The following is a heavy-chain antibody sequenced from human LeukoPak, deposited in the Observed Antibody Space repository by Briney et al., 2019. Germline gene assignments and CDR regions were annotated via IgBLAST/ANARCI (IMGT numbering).Heavy chain of an antibody. CDR3: ARAQDSNYVP. D-gene: IGHD4-11*01. J-gene: IGHJ5*02. CDR1: GYTFTSYG. V-gene: IGHV1-18*01. CDR2: ISAYNGNT. Sequence: ASVKVSCKASGYTFTSYGISWVRQAPGQGLEWMGWISAYNGNTNYAQKLQGRVTMTRDTSTSTVYMELSSLRSEDTAVYYCARAQDSNYVPWGQGTLVTVSS.